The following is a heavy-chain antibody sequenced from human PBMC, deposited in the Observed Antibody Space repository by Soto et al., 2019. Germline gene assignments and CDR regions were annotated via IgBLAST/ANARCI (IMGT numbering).Heavy chain of an antibody. Sequence: LSLTCTVSGGSISSGGYYWSWIRQHPGKGLEWIGYIYYSGSTYYNPSLKSRVTISVDTSKNQFSLKLSSVTAADTAVYYCAREVVVVAASSYNWFDPWGQGTLVTGSA. D-gene: IGHD2-15*01. CDR2: IYYSGST. CDR1: GGSISSGGYY. V-gene: IGHV4-31*03. CDR3: AREVVVVAASSYNWFDP. J-gene: IGHJ5*02.